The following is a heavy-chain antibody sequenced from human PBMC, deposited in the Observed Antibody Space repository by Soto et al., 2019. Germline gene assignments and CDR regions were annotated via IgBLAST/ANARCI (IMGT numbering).Heavy chain of an antibody. CDR3: ARDTANYDYVWGSYRPSQPNPFDY. V-gene: IGHV1-46*01. Sequence: ASVKVSCRASGCTVPSYYMHWVRQAPGQGLEWMGIINPSGGSTSYAQKFQGRVTMTRDTSTSTVYMELSSLRSEDTAVYYCARDTANYDYVWGSYRPSQPNPFDYWGQGTLVTVSS. CDR1: GCTVPSYY. CDR2: INPSGGST. J-gene: IGHJ4*02. D-gene: IGHD3-16*02.